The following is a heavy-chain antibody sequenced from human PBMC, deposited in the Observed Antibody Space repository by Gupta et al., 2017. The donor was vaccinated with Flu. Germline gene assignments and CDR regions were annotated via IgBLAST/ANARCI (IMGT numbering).Heavy chain of an antibody. J-gene: IGHJ5*02. CDR3: TRAPGNYFDP. CDR2: ISDSANSS. V-gene: IGHV3-23*01. CDR1: GFSFSTSA. D-gene: IGHD1-7*01. Sequence: EVQLLASGGGLVKPGGYLILFCARSGFSFSTSAMIWVRQAPGKGLEWVSAISDSANSSFYADSVKGRFTISTDRAKNTLYLQMNSLRAEDTAFYYCTRAPGNYFDPWGQGTLVIVSS.